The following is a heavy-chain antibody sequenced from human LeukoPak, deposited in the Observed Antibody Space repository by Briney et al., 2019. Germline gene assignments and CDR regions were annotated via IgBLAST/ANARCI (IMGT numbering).Heavy chain of an antibody. J-gene: IGHJ4*02. V-gene: IGHV4-59*08. D-gene: IGHD6-19*01. CDR3: ARIYPSAV. Sequence: SETLSLTCTVSGGSISSYYWSWIRQPPGMGLEWIGYIYYGGSTNYNPSLKSRVTISVDTSKNQFSLKLSSVTAADTAVYYCARIYPSAVWGQGTLVTVSS. CDR2: IYYGGST. CDR1: GGSISSYY.